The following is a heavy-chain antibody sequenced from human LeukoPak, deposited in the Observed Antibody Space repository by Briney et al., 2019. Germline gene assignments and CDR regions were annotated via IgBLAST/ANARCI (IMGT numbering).Heavy chain of an antibody. J-gene: IGHJ5*02. Sequence: KPSETLSLTCAVYGGSFSGYYWSWIRQPPGKGLEWIGEINHSGSTNYNPSLKSRVTISVDTSKNQFSLKLSSVTAADTAVYYCARERTYDYVWGSYRCTGWFDPWGQGTLVTVSS. V-gene: IGHV4-34*01. CDR3: ARERTYDYVWGSYRCTGWFDP. CDR1: GGSFSGYY. CDR2: INHSGST. D-gene: IGHD3-16*02.